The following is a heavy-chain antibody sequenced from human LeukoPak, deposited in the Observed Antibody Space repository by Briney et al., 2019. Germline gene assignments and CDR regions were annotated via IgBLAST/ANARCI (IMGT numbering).Heavy chain of an antibody. CDR2: IIPILGTA. CDR1: GGTFSSYA. CDR3: ARDGRGYSYGEFDFDY. V-gene: IGHV1-69*05. Sequence: SVKVSCKASGGTFSSYAISWVRHAPGQGLEWMGRIIPILGTANYAQKIQGRVTITTDQSTSTAYMELSSLRSEDTAVYYCARDGRGYSYGEFDFDYWGQGTLVTVSS. D-gene: IGHD5-18*01. J-gene: IGHJ4*02.